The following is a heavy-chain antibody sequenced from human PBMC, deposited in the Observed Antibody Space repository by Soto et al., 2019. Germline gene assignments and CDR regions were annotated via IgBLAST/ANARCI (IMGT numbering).Heavy chain of an antibody. V-gene: IGHV3-49*04. D-gene: IGHD1-7*01. Sequence: SLRLSCTASGFTFGDYAMSWVRQAPGKGLEWVGFIGSKAYGGTTEYAASVKGRFTISRDDSKSIAYLQMNSLKTEDTAVYYCTRVIDWNYIGSDYWGQGTLVTVSS. CDR1: GFTFGDYA. CDR3: TRVIDWNYIGSDY. J-gene: IGHJ4*02. CDR2: IGSKAYGGTT.